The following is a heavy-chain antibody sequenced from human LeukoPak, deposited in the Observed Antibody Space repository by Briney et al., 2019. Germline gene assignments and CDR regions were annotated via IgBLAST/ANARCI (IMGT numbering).Heavy chain of an antibody. CDR1: GYTFTSYD. CDR3: ARGLPVPVAFIKYFYYYMDV. CDR2: MNPNSGDT. D-gene: IGHD2-2*01. J-gene: IGHJ6*03. V-gene: IGHV1-8*03. Sequence: GASVKVSCKASGYTFTSYDINWVRQATGQGLEWMGWMNPNSGDTGYAQKFQGRVTITRNTSMSTAYMELSSLRSEDTAVYYCARGLPVPVAFIKYFYYYMDVWGKGTTVTVSS.